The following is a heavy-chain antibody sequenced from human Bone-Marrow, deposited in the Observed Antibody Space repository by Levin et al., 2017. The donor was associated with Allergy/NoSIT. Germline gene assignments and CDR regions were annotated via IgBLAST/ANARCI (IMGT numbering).Heavy chain of an antibody. J-gene: IGHJ4*02. CDR2: INIESDYA. Sequence: HGESLKISCAASGFTFSDYYMSWIRQAPGKGLEWVSYINIESDYANYADSVKGRFTISRDNAKNSLYLQMNSLRVEDTAAYYCARWTPKALEAATFLDYWGQGTLVTVSS. V-gene: IGHV3-11*06. D-gene: IGHD2-15*01. CDR3: ARWTPKALEAATFLDY. CDR1: GFTFSDYY.